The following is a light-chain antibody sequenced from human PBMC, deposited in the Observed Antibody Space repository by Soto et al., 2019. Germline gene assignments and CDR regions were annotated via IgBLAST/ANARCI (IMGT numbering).Light chain of an antibody. CDR1: SSDVGGYNY. Sequence: QSALTQPAAVSGSPGQSITISCTGNSSDVGGYNYVSWYQQHPGKAPKLMSYDVSNRPSGVSNRFSGSKSGNTASLTISGLQAEDEADYYCSSYTSSSTAVVFGGGTKLTVL. J-gene: IGLJ2*01. CDR2: DVS. CDR3: SSYTSSSTAVV. V-gene: IGLV2-14*01.